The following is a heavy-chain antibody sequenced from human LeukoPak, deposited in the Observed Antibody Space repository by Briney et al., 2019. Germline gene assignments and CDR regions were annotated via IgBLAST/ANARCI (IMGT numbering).Heavy chain of an antibody. CDR1: GLTFSSYA. J-gene: IGHJ6*02. CDR2: ISYDGSNK. V-gene: IGHV3-30-3*01. CDR3: ARELLRGDENYYYGMDV. D-gene: IGHD2-15*01. Sequence: GGSLRLSCAASGLTFSSYAMHWVRQAPGKGLEWVAVISYDGSNKYYADSVKGRLTISRDNSKNTLYLQMNSLRAEDTAVYYCARELLRGDENYYYGMDVWGQGTTVTVSS.